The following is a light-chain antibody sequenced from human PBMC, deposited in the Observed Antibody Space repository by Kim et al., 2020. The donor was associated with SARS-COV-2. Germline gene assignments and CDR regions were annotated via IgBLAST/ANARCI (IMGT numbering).Light chain of an antibody. J-gene: IGKJ2*01. CDR1: ETISSY. CDR2: DAS. CDR3: QQYNDWPAGDT. Sequence: EIVMTQSPATLSVSPGERAILSCRASETISSYLAWYQQKPGQPPRLLIYDASTRATGIPARFSGSGSGTEFTLTISSLQSEDFAIYYCQQYNDWPAGDTFGQGTKREI. V-gene: IGKV3-15*01.